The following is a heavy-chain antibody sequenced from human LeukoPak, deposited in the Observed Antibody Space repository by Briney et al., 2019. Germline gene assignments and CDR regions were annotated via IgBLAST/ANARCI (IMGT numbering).Heavy chain of an antibody. Sequence: ASVKVSCKASGYTFTSYYMHWVRQAPGQGLEWMGIINPSGGSTNYAQKLQGRVTMTTDTSTSTAYMELRSLRSDDTAVYYCAKGFFRGVIPSYYFDYWGQGTLVTVSS. D-gene: IGHD3-10*01. CDR3: AKGFFRGVIPSYYFDY. CDR1: GYTFTSYY. J-gene: IGHJ4*02. CDR2: INPSGGST. V-gene: IGHV1-46*03.